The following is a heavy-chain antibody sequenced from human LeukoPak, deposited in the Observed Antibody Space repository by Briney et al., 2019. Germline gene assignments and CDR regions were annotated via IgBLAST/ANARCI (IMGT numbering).Heavy chain of an antibody. D-gene: IGHD4-17*01. J-gene: IGHJ4*02. CDR2: IYYSGST. CDR3: AREAALQGGSYGDYPAN. V-gene: IGHV4-30-4*01. CDR1: GGSISSGDYY. Sequence: SQTLSLTCTVSGGSISSGDYYWSWIRQPPGKGLEWIGYIYYSGSTYYNPSLKSRVTISVDTSKNQFSLKLSSVTAADTAVYYCAREAALQGGSYGDYPANWGQGTLVTVSS.